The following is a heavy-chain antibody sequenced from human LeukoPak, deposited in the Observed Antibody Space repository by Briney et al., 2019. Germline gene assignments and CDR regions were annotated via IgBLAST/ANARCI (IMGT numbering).Heavy chain of an antibody. Sequence: SGGSLRLSCAASGFTFSSYAMSWVRQAPGKGLEWVSAISGSGGSTYYADSVKGRFTISRDNSKNTLYLQMNSLRAEDTAVYYCAKGSSGWYYYGMDVWGQGTTVTVSS. J-gene: IGHJ6*02. CDR2: ISGSGGST. CDR1: GFTFSSYA. CDR3: AKGSSGWYYYGMDV. V-gene: IGHV3-23*01. D-gene: IGHD6-19*01.